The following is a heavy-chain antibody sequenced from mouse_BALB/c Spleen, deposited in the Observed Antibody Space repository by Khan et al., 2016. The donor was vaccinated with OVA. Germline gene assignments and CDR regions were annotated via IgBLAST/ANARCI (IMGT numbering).Heavy chain of an antibody. D-gene: IGHD4-1*01. CDR3: ARGNWQSYYVDY. CDR1: GYRFTSYI. J-gene: IGHJ2*01. CDR2: INPYNGAT. Sequence: VQLQQSGPELVKPGTSVKMSCKASGYRFTSYIIHWVKQRPGQGLEWIGYINPYNGATKYNEKFKGKATLTSDKSSNTAYMELSSLTSEDSAVYYCARGNWQSYYVDYWGQGTTLTVSS. V-gene: IGHV1S136*01.